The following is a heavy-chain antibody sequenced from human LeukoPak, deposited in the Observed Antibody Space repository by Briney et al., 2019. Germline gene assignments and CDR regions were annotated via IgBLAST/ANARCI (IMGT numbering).Heavy chain of an antibody. J-gene: IGHJ6*03. CDR3: ASLIGYCSSTSRYDPPYYYYYMDV. D-gene: IGHD2-2*01. Sequence: SETLSLTCTVSGGSISSYYWSWIRQPAGKGLEWIGRIYTSGSTNYNPSLKSRVTMSVDTSKNQFSLKLSSVTAADTAVYYCASLIGYCSSTSRYDPPYYYYYMDVWGKGTTVTVSS. CDR1: GGSISSYY. CDR2: IYTSGST. V-gene: IGHV4-4*07.